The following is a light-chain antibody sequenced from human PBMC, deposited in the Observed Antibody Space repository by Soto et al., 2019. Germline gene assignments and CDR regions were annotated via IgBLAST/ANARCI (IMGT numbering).Light chain of an antibody. CDR3: QQHENLPLT. V-gene: IGKV1-33*01. J-gene: IGKJ4*01. CDR1: QDINNY. Sequence: DIQLTQSPSSLSASVGDRITITCQASQDINNYLNWYQQKPGRAPKLLIYDASNLATGVPSRFSGSRSGTDFTFTISSLQPADFATYYCQQHENLPLTCGGGTKVGIK. CDR2: DAS.